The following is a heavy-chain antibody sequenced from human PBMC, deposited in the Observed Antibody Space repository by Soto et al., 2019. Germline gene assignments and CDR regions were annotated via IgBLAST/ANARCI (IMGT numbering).Heavy chain of an antibody. J-gene: IGHJ6*03. CDR3: ARTYDFWSGYYNYYMDV. V-gene: IGHV4-59*08. CDR1: GGSISSYY. D-gene: IGHD3-3*01. CDR2: IYYSGST. Sequence: PSETLSLTCTVSGGSISSYYWSRIRQPPGKGLEWIGYIYYSGSTNYNPSLKSRVTISVDTSKNQLSLKLSSVTAADTAVYYCARTYDFWSGYYNYYMDVWGKGTTVTVSS.